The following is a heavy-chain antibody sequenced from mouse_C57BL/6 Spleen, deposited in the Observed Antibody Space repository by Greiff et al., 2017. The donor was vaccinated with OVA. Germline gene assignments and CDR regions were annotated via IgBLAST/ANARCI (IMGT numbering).Heavy chain of an antibody. CDR3: ARHYDYNWYFDV. D-gene: IGHD2-4*01. J-gene: IGHJ1*03. CDR2: ISYDGSN. Sequence: EVQLVESGPGLVKPSQSLSLTCSVTGYSITSGYYWNWIRQFPGNKLEWMGYISYDGSNNYNPSLKNRISITRDTSKNQFFLKLNSVTTEDTATYYCARHYDYNWYFDVWGTGTTVTVSS. CDR1: GYSITSGYY. V-gene: IGHV3-6*01.